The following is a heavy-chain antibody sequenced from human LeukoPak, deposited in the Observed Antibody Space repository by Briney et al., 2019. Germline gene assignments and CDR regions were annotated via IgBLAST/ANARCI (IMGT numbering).Heavy chain of an antibody. V-gene: IGHV4-59*01. D-gene: IGHD4-11*01. J-gene: IGHJ4*02. Sequence: PSETLSLTCTVSGGSISSYYWSWIRQPPGKGLEWIGYIYYSGSTNYNPSLKSRVTISVDTSKNQFSLKLTSVTAADTAMYYCARQMTTVTTEGIYFDFWGQGTLVTVSS. CDR2: IYYSGST. CDR1: GGSISSYY. CDR3: ARQMTTVTTEGIYFDF.